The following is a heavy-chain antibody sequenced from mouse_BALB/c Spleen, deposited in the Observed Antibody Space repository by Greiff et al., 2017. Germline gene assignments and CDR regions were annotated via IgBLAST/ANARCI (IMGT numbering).Heavy chain of an antibody. V-gene: IGHV1-14*01. D-gene: IGHD2-14*01. CDR3: ARDPYRYDEGGDAMDY. J-gene: IGHJ4*01. CDR1: GYTFTSYV. CDR2: INPYNDGT. Sequence: EVQLQQSGPELVKPGASVKMSCKASGYTFTSYVMHWVKQKPGQGLEWIGYINPYNDGTKYNEKFKGKATLTSDKSSSTAYMELSSLTSEDSAVYYCARDPYRYDEGGDAMDYWGQGTSVTVSS.